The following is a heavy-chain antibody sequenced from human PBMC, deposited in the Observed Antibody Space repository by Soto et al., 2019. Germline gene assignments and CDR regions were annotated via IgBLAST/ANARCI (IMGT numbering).Heavy chain of an antibody. Sequence: GESRRLSCGASGFTFSGYSMNWGGPAPGKGLGWVSSISSSSSYIYYADSVKGRFTISRDNAKNSLYLQMNSLRAEDTAVYYCAAAGPGGVVAYYYYYGMDVWGQGTTVTVSS. J-gene: IGHJ6*02. CDR2: ISSSSSYI. CDR1: GFTFSGYS. CDR3: AAAGPGGVVAYYYYYGMDV. D-gene: IGHD2-15*01. V-gene: IGHV3-21*01.